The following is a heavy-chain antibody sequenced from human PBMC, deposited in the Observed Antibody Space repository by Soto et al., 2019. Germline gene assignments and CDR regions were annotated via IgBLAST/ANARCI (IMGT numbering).Heavy chain of an antibody. J-gene: IGHJ4*02. D-gene: IGHD4-4*01. CDR2: IYYTGSP. V-gene: IGHV4-59*12. Sequence: SETLSLTCTVSGDSISRCYWSWIRQPPGKGLEYIGNIYYTGSPDYNPSLKTRVTISVDTSKNQFSLKLSSVTAADTAVYYCARSLWGWEMTTIKAPYFEYWGQGTLVTVS. CDR1: GDSISRCY. CDR3: ARSLWGWEMTTIKAPYFEY.